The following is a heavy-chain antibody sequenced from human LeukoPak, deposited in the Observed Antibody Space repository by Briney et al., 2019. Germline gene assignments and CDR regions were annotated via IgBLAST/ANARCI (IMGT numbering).Heavy chain of an antibody. CDR1: GFTVSSNS. D-gene: IGHD3-10*01. CDR3: AKGYYGSGSYGWFDY. CDR2: ISGSGDRT. Sequence: TGGSLRLSCTVSGFTVSSNSMSWVRQAPGKGLEWVSTISGSGDRTYYADSVKGRFTISRDNSKNTLFLHMNSLRAEDTAVYSCAKGYYGSGSYGWFDYWGQGTLVTVSS. J-gene: IGHJ4*02. V-gene: IGHV3-23*01.